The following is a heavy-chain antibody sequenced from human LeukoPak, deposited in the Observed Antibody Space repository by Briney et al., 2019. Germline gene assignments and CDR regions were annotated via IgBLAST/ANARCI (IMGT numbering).Heavy chain of an antibody. D-gene: IGHD3-3*01. Sequence: SSETLSLTCAVHGGSFSGYYWSWIRQPPGKGLEWIGEINHSGSTNYNPSLKSRVTISVDTSKNQFSLKLSSVTAADTAVYYCARGGRFLASRIGSWFDPWGQGTLVTVSS. CDR2: INHSGST. V-gene: IGHV4-34*01. CDR3: ARGGRFLASRIGSWFDP. J-gene: IGHJ5*02. CDR1: GGSFSGYY.